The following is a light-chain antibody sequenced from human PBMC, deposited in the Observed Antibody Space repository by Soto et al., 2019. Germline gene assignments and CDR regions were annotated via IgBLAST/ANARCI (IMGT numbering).Light chain of an antibody. V-gene: IGLV2-14*01. CDR1: SSDVGGYNY. J-gene: IGLJ1*01. CDR2: EVS. CDR3: SSYTSRRTPYV. Sequence: QSGLTQPGSGSGSPGQAITISCTETSSDVGGYNYVSWYQQRPGKAPKLMIYEVSNRPSGVSNRFSGSKSGNTGSLTISGLQFEDEDDYYCSSYTSRRTPYVFGPGTRSPS.